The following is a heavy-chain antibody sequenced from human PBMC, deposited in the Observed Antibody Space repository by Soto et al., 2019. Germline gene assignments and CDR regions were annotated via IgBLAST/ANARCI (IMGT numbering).Heavy chain of an antibody. CDR2: IIPIFGTA. Sequence: VKVSCKASGGTFSSYAISWVRQAPGQGLEWMGGIIPIFGTANYAQKFQGRVTITADKSTSTAYMELSSLRSEDTAVYYCASAYYYDSSGKNPNWFDPWGQGTLVTVSS. V-gene: IGHV1-69*06. CDR3: ASAYYYDSSGKNPNWFDP. D-gene: IGHD3-22*01. J-gene: IGHJ5*02. CDR1: GGTFSSYA.